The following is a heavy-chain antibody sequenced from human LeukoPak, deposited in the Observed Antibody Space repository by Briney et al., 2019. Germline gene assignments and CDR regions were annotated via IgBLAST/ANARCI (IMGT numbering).Heavy chain of an antibody. CDR1: GGSISSYY. J-gene: IGHJ4*02. Sequence: SETLSLTCTVSGGSISSYYWSWIRQPPGKGLEWIGYIYYSGSTNYNPSLKSRVTISVDTSKNQFSLKLSSVTAADTAVYYCARAALYDFWSGYRHTPIFDYWGPGTLVTVSP. V-gene: IGHV4-59*01. CDR2: IYYSGST. D-gene: IGHD3-3*01. CDR3: ARAALYDFWSGYRHTPIFDY.